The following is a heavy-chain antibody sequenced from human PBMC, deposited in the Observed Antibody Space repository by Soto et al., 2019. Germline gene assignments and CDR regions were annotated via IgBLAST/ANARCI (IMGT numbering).Heavy chain of an antibody. CDR1: GGSFDDFY. V-gene: IGHV4-34*02. Sequence: QVQLQQWGAGLLRPSETLSLTCAFYGGSFDDFYWSWVRQSPGKGLEWVGEISHDGGTNYSPSLASRVSISVDTSKNQFSLHLRSVTAADTGLYYCARGQLVWYGDLTPYHRDMDVWGQGTTFTVSS. CDR3: ARGQLVWYGDLTPYHRDMDV. D-gene: IGHD3-10*01. CDR2: ISHDGGT. J-gene: IGHJ6*02.